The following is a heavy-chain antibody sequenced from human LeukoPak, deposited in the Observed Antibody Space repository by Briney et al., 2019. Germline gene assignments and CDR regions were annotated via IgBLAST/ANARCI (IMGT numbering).Heavy chain of an antibody. D-gene: IGHD5-24*01. CDR3: AGTEMATSNELDY. V-gene: IGHV1-24*01. CDR2: FDPEDGET. Sequence: ASVKVSCKVSGYTLTELSMHWVRQAPGKGLEWMGGFDPEDGETIYAQKFQGRVTMTEDKSTSTAYMELSSLRSEDTAVYYCAGTEMATSNELDYWGQGTLVTVSS. CDR1: GYTLTELS. J-gene: IGHJ4*02.